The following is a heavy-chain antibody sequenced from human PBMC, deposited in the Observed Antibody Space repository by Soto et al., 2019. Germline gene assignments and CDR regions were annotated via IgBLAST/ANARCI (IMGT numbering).Heavy chain of an antibody. Sequence: SETRSLTCAVAGGSSSRSKRWRWVRQPPGKGLEWIGEIYHSGSTNYNPSLKSRVTISVDKSKNQFSLKLSSVTAADTAVYYCARSPDSSGYYPRWYYYGMDVWGQGTTVTVSS. V-gene: IGHV4-4*02. CDR1: GGSSSRSKR. CDR3: ARSPDSSGYYPRWYYYGMDV. D-gene: IGHD3-22*01. J-gene: IGHJ6*02. CDR2: IYHSGST.